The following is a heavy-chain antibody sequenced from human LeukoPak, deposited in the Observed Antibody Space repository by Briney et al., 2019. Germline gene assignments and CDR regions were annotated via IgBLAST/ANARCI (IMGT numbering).Heavy chain of an antibody. CDR2: INQDGSAK. CDR3: ARAEREEAGYFYFGLDV. CDR1: GFTSSRHW. J-gene: IGHJ6*02. D-gene: IGHD6-19*01. V-gene: IGHV3-7*01. Sequence: GGSLRLSCAASGFTSSRHWMSWVRQAPGKGLEWVANINQDGSAKYYVDSVKGRFTISRDNSKNSVYLQMNILRAEDTAVYYCARAEREEAGYFYFGLDVWGQGTTVTVSS.